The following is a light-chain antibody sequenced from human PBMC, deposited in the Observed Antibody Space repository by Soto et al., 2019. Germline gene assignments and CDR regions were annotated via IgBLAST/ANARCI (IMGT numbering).Light chain of an antibody. CDR1: SSDIGAFNY. V-gene: IGLV2-14*03. J-gene: IGLJ2*01. CDR2: DVT. CDR3: SSYTVTSSVI. Sequence: QSVLTQPASVSGYPAQSITISCSGTSSDIGAFNYVSWYQHHPGKAPKVLIYDVTNRPSGISYRFSASKSGNTASLTISGLQPEDEAHYFCSSYTVTSSVIFGGGTQLTVL.